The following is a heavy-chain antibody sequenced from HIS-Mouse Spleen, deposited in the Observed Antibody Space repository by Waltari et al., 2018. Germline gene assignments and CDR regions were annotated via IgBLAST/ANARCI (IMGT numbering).Heavy chain of an antibody. V-gene: IGHV4-39*07. D-gene: IGHD6-13*01. CDR3: AREIPYSSSWYDWYFDL. J-gene: IGHJ2*01. CDR2: IYYSGST. CDR1: GGSIISSSCY. Sequence: QLQLQESCPGLVKPSETLSPTCTLSGGSIISSSCYCGWIRQPPGKGLEWIGSIYYSGSTYYNPSLKSRVTISVDTSKNQFSLKLSSVTAADTAVYYCAREIPYSSSWYDWYFDLWGRGTLVTVSS.